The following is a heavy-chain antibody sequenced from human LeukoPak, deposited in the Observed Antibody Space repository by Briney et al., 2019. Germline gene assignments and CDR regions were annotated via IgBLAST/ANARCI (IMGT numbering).Heavy chain of an antibody. CDR3: ARDCHHPRYYDSSGPDWYFDL. CDR1: GYTFTSYY. CDR2: INPSGGST. V-gene: IGHV1-46*01. J-gene: IGHJ2*01. D-gene: IGHD3-22*01. Sequence: GASVKVSCKASGYTFTSYYMHWVRQAPGQGLEWMGIINPSGGSTSYAQKFQGRVTMTRDMSTSTVYMELSSLRSEDTAVYYCARDCHHPRYYDSSGPDWYFDLWGRGPLVTVSS.